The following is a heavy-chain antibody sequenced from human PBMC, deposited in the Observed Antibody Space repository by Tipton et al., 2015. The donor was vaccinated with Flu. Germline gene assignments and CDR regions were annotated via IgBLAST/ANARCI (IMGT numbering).Heavy chain of an antibody. CDR1: GFTVSSNY. Sequence: SLRLSCVVSGFTVSSNYMTWVRQAPGKGLEWVSVIYSGGSTNYADSVKDRFTISRDNSKNTLYLQMNSLRAEDTAVYYCARGRGYCVTTTCLLPFDFWGQGTLATVSS. J-gene: IGHJ4*02. CDR3: ARGRGYCVTTTCLLPFDF. V-gene: IGHV3-53*01. D-gene: IGHD2-2*01. CDR2: IYSGGST.